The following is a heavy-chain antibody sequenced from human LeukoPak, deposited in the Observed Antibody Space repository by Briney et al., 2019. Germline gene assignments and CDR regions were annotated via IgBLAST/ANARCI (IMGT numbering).Heavy chain of an antibody. Sequence: SETLSFTCAVSGGSISSSNWWSWVRQPPGQGLEWIGEIYHSGSTNYNPSLKSRVTMSVDTSKKQFSLKLSSATAADTAVYYCARALEGYCSGGSCYPDAFDIWGQGTTVTVSS. J-gene: IGHJ3*02. CDR2: IYHSGST. CDR3: ARALEGYCSGGSCYPDAFDI. D-gene: IGHD2-15*01. CDR1: GGSISSSNW. V-gene: IGHV4-4*02.